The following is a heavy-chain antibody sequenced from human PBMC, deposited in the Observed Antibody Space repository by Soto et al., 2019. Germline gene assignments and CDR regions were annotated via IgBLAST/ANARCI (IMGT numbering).Heavy chain of an antibody. J-gene: IGHJ4*02. CDR3: ATARILTGVLDY. Sequence: GGSLRLSCAASGFTFSSYAMSWVRQAPGKGLERVSAISGSGGSTYYADSVKGRFTISRDNSKNTLYLQMNSLRAEDTAVYYCATARILTGVLDYWGQGTLVTVSS. CDR1: GFTFSSYA. V-gene: IGHV3-23*01. CDR2: ISGSGGST. D-gene: IGHD3-9*01.